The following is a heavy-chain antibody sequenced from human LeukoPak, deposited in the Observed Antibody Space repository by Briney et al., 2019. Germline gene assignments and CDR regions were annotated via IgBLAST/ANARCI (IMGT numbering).Heavy chain of an antibody. D-gene: IGHD5-12*01. CDR1: GFTFSNYG. Sequence: GGSLRLSCAASGFTFSNYGMHWVRQAPGKGLEWVAVIWYHGNEIHYVDSVKGRFTISRDNLSNTLYLQMNSLRAEDSAVYYCVRGSGGNGYGYWGDNWGQGTLVTVSS. CDR3: VRGSGGNGYGYWGDN. CDR2: IWYHGNEI. V-gene: IGHV3-33*08. J-gene: IGHJ4*02.